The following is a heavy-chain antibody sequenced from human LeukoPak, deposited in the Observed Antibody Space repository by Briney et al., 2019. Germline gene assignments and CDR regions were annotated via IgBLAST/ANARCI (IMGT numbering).Heavy chain of an antibody. CDR2: IHYTGST. CDR3: VRSSGSRYYIDY. Sequence: SETLSLTCTVSGGSISTYYWSWIRQPPGKGLEWIGYIHYTGSTYYNPSLKSRVTISADTSKNQFSLILSSVTAADTAVYYCVRSSGSRYYIDYWGQGTLVTVSS. D-gene: IGHD1-26*01. J-gene: IGHJ4*02. CDR1: GGSISTYY. V-gene: IGHV4-59*01.